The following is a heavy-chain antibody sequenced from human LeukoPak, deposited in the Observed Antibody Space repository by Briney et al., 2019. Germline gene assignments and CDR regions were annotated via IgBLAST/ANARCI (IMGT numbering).Heavy chain of an antibody. CDR2: ISRSGSTI. CDR3: ARDRGTGSNSPYYFDY. V-gene: IGHV3-48*03. Sequence: PGGSLRLSCVASGFTFSSYEMNWVRQAPGKGLEWVSHISRSGSTIYYADSVKGRSTISRDNAKNSLYLQMNSLRAEDTAVYYCARDRGTGSNSPYYFDYWGQGTLVTVSS. D-gene: IGHD3-10*01. J-gene: IGHJ4*02. CDR1: GFTFSSYE.